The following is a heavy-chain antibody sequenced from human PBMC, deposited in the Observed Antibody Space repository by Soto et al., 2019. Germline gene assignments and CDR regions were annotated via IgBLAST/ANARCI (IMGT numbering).Heavy chain of an antibody. Sequence: GASVKVSCKASGYSFTSYGISWVRQAPGQGLEWMGWISAYNGNRNYVQNLQGWVTMTRDTSISTAYMELSRLRSDDTAVYYCERHRRTTVVITPKQGNHGIDVWGQGTTVTVSS. CDR1: GYSFTSYG. J-gene: IGHJ6*02. D-gene: IGHD4-17*01. V-gene: IGHV1-18*01. CDR3: ERHRRTTVVITPKQGNHGIDV. CDR2: ISAYNGNR.